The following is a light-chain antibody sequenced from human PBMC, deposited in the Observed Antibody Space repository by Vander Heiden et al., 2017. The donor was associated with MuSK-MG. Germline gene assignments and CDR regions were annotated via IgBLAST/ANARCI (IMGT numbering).Light chain of an antibody. Sequence: DIQMTQSPSSLSASVGDRVTITCRASQSISSYLNWYQQKPGKAPKLLIYAASSLQSGVPSRFSGSGYGTDFTLTISSRQPEDFATYYCQQSDCNPQLTFGGGTKVEIK. CDR1: QSISSY. CDR3: QQSDCNPQLT. V-gene: IGKV1-39*01. J-gene: IGKJ4*01. CDR2: AAS.